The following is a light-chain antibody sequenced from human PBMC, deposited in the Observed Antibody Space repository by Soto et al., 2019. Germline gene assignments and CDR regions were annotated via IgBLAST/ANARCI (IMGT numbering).Light chain of an antibody. Sequence: QSVLTQPRSVSGSPGQSVTISCTGTSSDVCGYNYVSWYQQHPGKAPKVMIYDVSERPSGVPDRFSGSKSGNTASLTISGLQAEDEADYYCCSYAGSPRYVLGTGTKLTVL. J-gene: IGLJ1*01. CDR2: DVS. CDR3: CSYAGSPRYV. V-gene: IGLV2-11*01. CDR1: SSDVCGYNY.